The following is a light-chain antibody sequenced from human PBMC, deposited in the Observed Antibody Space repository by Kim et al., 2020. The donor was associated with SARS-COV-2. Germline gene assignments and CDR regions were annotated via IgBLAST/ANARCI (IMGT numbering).Light chain of an antibody. CDR1: SYNIGSNT. V-gene: IGLV1-44*01. J-gene: IGLJ2*01. CDR3: AAWDDSLNGVV. CDR2: SNN. Sequence: GQRVTISCSGSSYNIGSNTVNWYQQRPGTAPKLLIYSNNQRPSGVPDRFSGSKSGTSASLAISGLQSEDEADYYCAAWDDSLNGVVFGGGTQLTVL.